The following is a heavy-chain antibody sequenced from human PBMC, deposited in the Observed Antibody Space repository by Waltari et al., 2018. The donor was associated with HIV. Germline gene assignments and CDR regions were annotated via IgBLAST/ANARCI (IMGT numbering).Heavy chain of an antibody. J-gene: IGHJ6*02. Sequence: QVQLQESGPGLVKPSETLSLTCAVSSYSFSSAYPWGWIRQSPGKGLEWIGSISHRGSTYYNPSLKSRVTISVDTSKNQVSLKLNSVTAADTAVYYCARGDGDRPRRSVDVWGQGTTVTVSS. D-gene: IGHD3-10*01. CDR2: ISHRGST. V-gene: IGHV4-38-2*01. CDR3: ARGDGDRPRRSVDV. CDR1: SYSFSSAYP.